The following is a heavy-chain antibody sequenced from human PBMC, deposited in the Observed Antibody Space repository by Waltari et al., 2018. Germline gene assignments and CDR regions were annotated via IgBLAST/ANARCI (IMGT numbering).Heavy chain of an antibody. Sequence: QVQLQQWGAGLLKPSETLSLTCAVYGGSFSGYYWSWIRQPPGKGLEWIGEINQSGSTNYNPALKSRVTISVDTSKNQFSLKLSSVTAADTAVYYCARRGARIAARPRGFDYWGQGTLVTVSS. CDR2: INQSGST. J-gene: IGHJ4*02. D-gene: IGHD6-6*01. CDR1: GGSFSGYY. V-gene: IGHV4-34*01. CDR3: ARRGARIAARPRGFDY.